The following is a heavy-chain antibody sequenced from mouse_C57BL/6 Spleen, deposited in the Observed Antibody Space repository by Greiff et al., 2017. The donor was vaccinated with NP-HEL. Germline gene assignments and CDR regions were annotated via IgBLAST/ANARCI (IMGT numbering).Heavy chain of an antibody. CDR2: IDPATGNT. D-gene: IGHD2-4*01. CDR1: GFNIKNTY. Sequence: VQLQQSVAELVRPGASVKLSCTASGFNIKNTYMHWVKQRPEQGLEWIGWIDPATGNTKYVPKFQGKATITADTSSNTAYLQLSSQTTEDAAIYYCARSEYDYDGAWFAYWGQGTLVTVSA. V-gene: IGHV14-3*01. CDR3: ARSEYDYDGAWFAY. J-gene: IGHJ3*01.